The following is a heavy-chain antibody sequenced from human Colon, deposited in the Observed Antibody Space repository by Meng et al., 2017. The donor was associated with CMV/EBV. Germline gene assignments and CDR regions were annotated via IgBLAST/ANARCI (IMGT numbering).Heavy chain of an antibody. Sequence: FSGFSLTTGGVGVYWIRQAPGKGLEWVALIYWDDGKRYSPSLESRLTITKDTSKNQVVFTMTNMDPVDTATYYCARRRPYSYGLIDFWGRGTLVTVSS. J-gene: IGHJ4*02. CDR2: IYWDDGK. CDR3: ARRRPYSYGLIDF. CDR1: GFSLTTGGVG. V-gene: IGHV2-5*02. D-gene: IGHD3-16*01.